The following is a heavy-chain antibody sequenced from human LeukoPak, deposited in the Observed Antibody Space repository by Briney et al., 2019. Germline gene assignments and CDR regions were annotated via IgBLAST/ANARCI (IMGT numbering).Heavy chain of an antibody. CDR1: GYTFTSYG. CDR3: ARDEEDGSGSYYLDY. V-gene: IGHV1-18*01. Sequence: ASVKVSCKASGYTFTSYGISWVRQAPGQGLEWMGWISAYNGNTNYAQKLQGRVTMTTDTSTSTAYMELRSLRSDDTAVYYCARDEEDGSGSYYLDYWGQGTLVTVSS. D-gene: IGHD3-10*01. J-gene: IGHJ4*02. CDR2: ISAYNGNT.